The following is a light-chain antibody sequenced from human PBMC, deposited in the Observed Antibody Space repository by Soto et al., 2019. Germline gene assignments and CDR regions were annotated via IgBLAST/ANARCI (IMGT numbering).Light chain of an antibody. CDR3: QQSHGIPYT. CDR1: QTISTY. Sequence: DIQMTQSPSSLSASVGDRVTITCRASQTISTYLNWYQQEPGKAPKLLIYAASSLQSGVPSRFSASGSGTEFTLTISSLQPEDFAAYYCQQSHGIPYTFGQGTKLEIK. CDR2: AAS. J-gene: IGKJ2*01. V-gene: IGKV1-39*01.